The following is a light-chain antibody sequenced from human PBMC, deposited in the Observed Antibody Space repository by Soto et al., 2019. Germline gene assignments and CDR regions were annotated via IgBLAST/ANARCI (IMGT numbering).Light chain of an antibody. CDR1: KLGDKY. V-gene: IGLV3-1*01. CDR2: QDS. J-gene: IGLJ2*01. CDR3: QAWDSSTAGV. Sequence: SYELTQPPSVSVSPGQTASITCSGDKLGDKYACWYQQKPGQSPVLVIYQDSKRPSGIPERFSGSNSGNTATLTISGTQAMDEADYYCQAWDSSTAGVFCGVTKVTVL.